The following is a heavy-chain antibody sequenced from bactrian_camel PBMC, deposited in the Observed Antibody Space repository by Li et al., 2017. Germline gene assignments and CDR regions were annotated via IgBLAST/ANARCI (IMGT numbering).Heavy chain of an antibody. V-gene: IGHV3S1*01. CDR1: GYIYTGDR. Sequence: VQLVESGGGSVQAGGSLRLSCAPSGYIYTGDRMSWFRQRPGKEREAVATIWTLGGITAYTDSVKGRFTISQDSGGNTLHLQMSSLKPEDTAMYYCAAGWDNRYMWYQTPAYSLWGQETQVTVS. J-gene: IGHJ4*01. CDR2: IWTLGGIT. D-gene: IGHD2*01. CDR3: AAGWDNRYMWYQTPAYSL.